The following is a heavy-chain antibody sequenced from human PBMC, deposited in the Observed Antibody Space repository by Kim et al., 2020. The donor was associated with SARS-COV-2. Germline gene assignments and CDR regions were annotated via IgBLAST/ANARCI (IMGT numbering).Heavy chain of an antibody. V-gene: IGHV1-2*02. J-gene: IGHJ4*02. CDR3: ARRYCSGVSCYSPYYFHS. D-gene: IGHD2-15*01. CDR1: GYTFTAYY. CDR2: INPNSGGT. Sequence: ASVKVSCKASGYTFTAYYMHWVRQAPGQGLEWMGWINPNSGGTNYAQMFQGRVTMTRDTSISTAYMELSSLRSDDTAVYYCARRYCSGVSCYSPYYFHSWGQGTLVTVSS.